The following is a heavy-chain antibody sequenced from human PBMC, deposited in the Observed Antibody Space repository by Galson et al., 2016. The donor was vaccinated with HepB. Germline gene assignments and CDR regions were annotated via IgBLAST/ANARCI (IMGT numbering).Heavy chain of an antibody. J-gene: IGHJ4*02. CDR2: TYYRPKWYN. CDR1: GDSVSNNYAE. Sequence: CAIPGDSVSNNYAEWKCNRQSPSRGLEWLGRTYYRPKWYNDYANSVKRRVTINSATSNNQFSLPLKSVTPDDTAFYYCAREIHKCFDDGSGYGYWGQGSLVTVSS. CDR3: AREIHKCFDDGSGYGY. V-gene: IGHV6-1*01. D-gene: IGHD3-22*01.